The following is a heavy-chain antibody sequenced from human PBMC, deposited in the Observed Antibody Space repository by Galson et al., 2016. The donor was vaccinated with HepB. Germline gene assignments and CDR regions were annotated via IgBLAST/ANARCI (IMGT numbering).Heavy chain of an antibody. V-gene: IGHV4-39*01. D-gene: IGHD4-17*01. CDR2: IYYDWTT. CDR1: GGSISSSDYN. CDR3: ARGDNPDYGDYASAYYYMDV. Sequence: ETLSLTCTICGGSISSSDYNWGWIRQPPGKGLEWIATIYYDWTTYYNPSLKSRVTISADTSKNQLSLRLKSVTAADTAVYYCARGDNPDYGDYASAYYYMDVWGKGTTVTVSS. J-gene: IGHJ6*03.